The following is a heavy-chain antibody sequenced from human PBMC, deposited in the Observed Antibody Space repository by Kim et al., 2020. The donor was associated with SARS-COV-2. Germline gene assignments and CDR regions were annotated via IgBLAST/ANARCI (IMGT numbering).Heavy chain of an antibody. D-gene: IGHD2-15*01. V-gene: IGHV3-30*18. J-gene: IGHJ5*02. CDR2: ISYGGSSI. Sequence: GGSLRLSCEASGFLFSDYGMDWVRQAPGKGLEWVAVISYGGSSIYYGDSVKGRFTVSRDNSKNTLFLQMNSLRREDTAVYYCTKEGDDGGLDLWGQGTQVSVSS. CDR1: GFLFSDYG. CDR3: TKEGDDGGLDL.